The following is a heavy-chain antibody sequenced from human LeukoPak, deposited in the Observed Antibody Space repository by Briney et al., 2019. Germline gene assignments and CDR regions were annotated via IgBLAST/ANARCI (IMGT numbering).Heavy chain of an antibody. V-gene: IGHV3-7*01. CDR2: IKQDCSEK. CDR3: ASHSYGYTH. CDR1: GIIITSYC. J-gene: IGHJ1*01. D-gene: IGHD3-16*01. Sequence: QSGGSLRLSCAASGIIITSYCMSWVRHTPAKGLEWVANIKQDCSEKNYVDSVKGRFTIFRDNARNSLYLQMNSLRAEDTAVYYCASHSYGYTHWGQGTLVIVSS.